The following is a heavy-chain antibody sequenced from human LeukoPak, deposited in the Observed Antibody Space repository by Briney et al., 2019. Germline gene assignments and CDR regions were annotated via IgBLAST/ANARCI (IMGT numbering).Heavy chain of an antibody. J-gene: IGHJ3*02. CDR2: IYYSGST. V-gene: IGHV4-59*02. CDR1: GGSVSTYH. CDR3: ARDKSPSHDAFDI. Sequence: PSETLSLTCTVSGGSVSTYHWSWTRQSPGKGLEWIGYIYYSGSTNYNPSLKSRVSISVDTSKNQFSLKLSSVTAADTAVYYCARDKSPSHDAFDIWGQGTVVTVSS.